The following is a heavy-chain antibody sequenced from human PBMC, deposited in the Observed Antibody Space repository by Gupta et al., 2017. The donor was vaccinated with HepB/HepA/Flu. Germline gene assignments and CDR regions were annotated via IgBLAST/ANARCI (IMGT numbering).Heavy chain of an antibody. D-gene: IGHD1-26*01. V-gene: IGHV2-5*01. Sequence: SGVGVGWIRQPPGKALEWLALIYWNDDKRYNPSLTNRLTISKDTSKNQVVLTMANMDPGDTATYYCAHNPLGGDWFDPWGQGTVVTVSS. CDR3: AHNPLGGDWFDP. J-gene: IGHJ5*01. CDR2: IYWNDDK. CDR1: SGVG.